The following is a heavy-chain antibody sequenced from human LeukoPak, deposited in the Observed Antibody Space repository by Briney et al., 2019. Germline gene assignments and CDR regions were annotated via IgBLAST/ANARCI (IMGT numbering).Heavy chain of an antibody. V-gene: IGHV3-23*01. CDR2: ISGGGGYIST. CDR1: GFTFSSYW. Sequence: PGGSLRLSCAASGFTFSSYWMHWVRQAPGKGLEWVSAISGGGGYISTYYADSVKGRFTISRDNSKNTLYLQMNSLRAEDTAVYYCAKPPPDNYHYYYGMDVWGQGTTVTVSS. J-gene: IGHJ6*02. CDR3: AKPPPDNYHYYYGMDV.